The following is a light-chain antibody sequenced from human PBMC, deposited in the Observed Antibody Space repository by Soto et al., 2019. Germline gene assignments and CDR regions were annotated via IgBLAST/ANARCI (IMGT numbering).Light chain of an antibody. CDR3: QQSYSTPYT. V-gene: IGKV1-39*01. CDR1: PSLSTS. Sequence: DIPMTQSPSSLSASVGARVTIACRASPSLSTSLNWYQQKPGKAPQLLIYVASSLQSGVPSRFRGSGSGTDFTLTISSLQPEDFATYCCQQSYSTPYTFGQGTKLESK. J-gene: IGKJ2*01. CDR2: VAS.